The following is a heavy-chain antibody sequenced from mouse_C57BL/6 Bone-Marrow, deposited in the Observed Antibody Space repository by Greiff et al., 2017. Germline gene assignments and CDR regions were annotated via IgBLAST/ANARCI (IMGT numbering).Heavy chain of an antibody. CDR1: GYTFTSYW. D-gene: IGHD4-1*01. J-gene: IGHJ4*01. V-gene: IGHV1-64*01. CDR2: IHPNSGST. Sequence: VKLMEPGAELVKPGASVKLSCKASGYTFTSYWMHWVKQRTGQGLEWIGMIHPNSGSTNYNEKFKSKATLTVDKASSTAYMKLSSLTSEDSAVYYCARNLGAMDYWGQGTSVTVSS. CDR3: ARNLGAMDY.